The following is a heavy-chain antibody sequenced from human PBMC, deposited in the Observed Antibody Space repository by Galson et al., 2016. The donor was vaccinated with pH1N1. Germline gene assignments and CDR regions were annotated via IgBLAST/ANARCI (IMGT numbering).Heavy chain of an antibody. CDR3: AKDKGPGYYGPFHP. V-gene: IGHV3-9*01. J-gene: IGHJ5*02. CDR2: ISWNSI. Sequence: SLRLSCAASGFTFDDYAMHWVRQAPGKGLEWVSGISWNSIGYADSVKGRFTISRDNAKNSLYLQMNSLRAEDTALYYCAKDKGPGYYGPFHPWGQGTPVTVSS. D-gene: IGHD3-10*01. CDR1: GFTFDDYA.